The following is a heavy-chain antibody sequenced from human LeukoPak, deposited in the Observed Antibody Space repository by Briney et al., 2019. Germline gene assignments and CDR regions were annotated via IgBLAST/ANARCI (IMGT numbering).Heavy chain of an antibody. CDR3: ARGPSGAAAGYLSGAFLNY. V-gene: IGHV1-69*10. D-gene: IGHD2-15*01. CDR2: IIHIFGIA. Sequence: SVKVSFKASGGTFSSYAISWVRQAPGQGLEWMGRIIHIFGIANYAQKFQGRVTITADKSTSTAYLELSRLKSDDTAVYYCARGPSGAAAGYLSGAFLNYWGQGTLVTVSS. CDR1: GGTFSSYA. J-gene: IGHJ4*02.